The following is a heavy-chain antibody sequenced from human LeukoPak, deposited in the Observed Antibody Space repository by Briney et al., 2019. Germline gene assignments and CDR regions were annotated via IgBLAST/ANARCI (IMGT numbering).Heavy chain of an antibody. Sequence: GGSLRLSCAASGFTFSTYWMSWVRQAPGKGLEWVANIRQDGSDKYYVDSVKGRFTISRDNVKNSLYLQMNSLRAEDTAVYYCTRDGGSAMPFDYWGQGTLVAVSS. CDR2: IRQDGSDK. J-gene: IGHJ4*02. V-gene: IGHV3-7*01. D-gene: IGHD2-2*01. CDR1: GFTFSTYW. CDR3: TRDGGSAMPFDY.